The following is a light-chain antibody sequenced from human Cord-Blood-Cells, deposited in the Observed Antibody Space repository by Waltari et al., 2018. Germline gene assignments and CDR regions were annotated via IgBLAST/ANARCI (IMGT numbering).Light chain of an antibody. V-gene: IGLV2-8*01. J-gene: IGLJ1*01. Sequence: QSPLTQPPSASGSPAPSVTISCTETTSDVGGYTYVSWYQQHPGKAPKLMIDEVSTRPSGVPDSFSGSKSGNTASLSVSGLQAEDEAGYYCSSYAGSNNYVFGTGTKVTVL. CDR1: TSDVGGYTY. CDR2: EVS. CDR3: SSYAGSNNYV.